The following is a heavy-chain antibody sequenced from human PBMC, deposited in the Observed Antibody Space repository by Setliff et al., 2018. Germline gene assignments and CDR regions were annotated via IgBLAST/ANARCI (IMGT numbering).Heavy chain of an antibody. J-gene: IGHJ6*03. CDR2: IYYSGTT. V-gene: IGHV4-39*01. D-gene: IGHD3-10*01. Sequence: SETLSLTCTVSGGSISSSDFYWGWIRQPPGKGLEWIGSIYYSGTTYYNPSLKSPVTISIGTSKNQFSLKLSSVTAADTAIYYCARHDARGYYYYMDVWGEGTTVTVSS. CDR3: ARHDARGYYYYMDV. CDR1: GGSISSSDFY.